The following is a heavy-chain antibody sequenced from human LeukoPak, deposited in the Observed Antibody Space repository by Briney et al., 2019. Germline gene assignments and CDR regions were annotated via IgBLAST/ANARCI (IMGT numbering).Heavy chain of an antibody. CDR1: GYTLTELS. V-gene: IGHV1-24*01. CDR2: FDPEDGET. J-gene: IGHJ4*02. D-gene: IGHD3-22*01. CDR3: ARDSPPYYDSSGYYDY. Sequence: ASVKVSCKVSGYTLTELSMHWVRQAPGKGLEWMGGFDPEDGETIYAQKFQGRVTMTEDTSTDTAYMELSSLRSEDTTVYYCARDSPPYYDSSGYYDYWGQGTLVTVSS.